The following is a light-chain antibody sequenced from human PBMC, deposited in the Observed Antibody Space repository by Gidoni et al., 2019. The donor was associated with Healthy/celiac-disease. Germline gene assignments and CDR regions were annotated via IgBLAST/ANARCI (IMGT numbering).Light chain of an antibody. J-gene: IGLJ2*01. Sequence: QSALTQPPSASWSPGQSVTTSCTGTSSDVGGYNYFSWYQQHPGTAPKLMIYEVSKRPSGVPDRFFGSKSGNTASLTVSGLQAEDEADYYCSSYAGSNNVVFGGGTKLTVL. CDR3: SSYAGSNNVV. CDR1: SSDVGGYNY. V-gene: IGLV2-8*01. CDR2: EVS.